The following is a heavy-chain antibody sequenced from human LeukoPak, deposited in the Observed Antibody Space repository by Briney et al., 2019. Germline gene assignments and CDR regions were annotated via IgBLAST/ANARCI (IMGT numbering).Heavy chain of an antibody. V-gene: IGHV4-59*01. CDR1: GGSISSYY. J-gene: IGHJ5*02. CDR3: ARGMTHSSSWYGWFDP. D-gene: IGHD6-13*01. Sequence: SETLSLTCTVSGGSISSYYWSWIRQPPGKGLEWIGYIYYSGSTNYNPSHKSRVTISVDTSKNQFSLKLSSVTAADTAVYYCARGMTHSSSWYGWFDPWGQGTLVTVSS. CDR2: IYYSGST.